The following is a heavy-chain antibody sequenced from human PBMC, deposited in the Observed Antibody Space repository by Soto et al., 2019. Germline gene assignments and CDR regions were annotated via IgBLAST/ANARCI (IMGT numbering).Heavy chain of an antibody. D-gene: IGHD1-20*01. CDR3: AKRDRSNWSYFDY. Sequence: EVQLLESGGGLVQPGGSLRLSCAASGFTFSNYAMTWVRQAPGRGLEWVSVITGGGDTAYYADSVKGRFTISRDNSKNKLYLQMNSLRAEDTALYYCAKRDRSNWSYFDYWGQGTLVTVSS. CDR2: ITGGGDTA. V-gene: IGHV3-23*01. CDR1: GFTFSNYA. J-gene: IGHJ4*02.